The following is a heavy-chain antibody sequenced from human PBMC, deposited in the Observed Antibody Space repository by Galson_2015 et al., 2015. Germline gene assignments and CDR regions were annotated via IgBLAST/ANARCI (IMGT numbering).Heavy chain of an antibody. CDR1: GFTFSNAW. CDR2: IKSKTDGGTT. D-gene: IGHD2-15*01. J-gene: IGHJ5*02. V-gene: IGHV3-15*01. Sequence: SLRLSCAASGFTFSNAWMSWVRQAPGKGLEWVGRIKSKTDGGTTDYAAPVKGRFTISRDDSKNTLYLQMNSLKTEDTAEYYCTTVLGGYCSGGSCYEGIGWFDPWGQGTLVTVSS. CDR3: TTVLGGYCSGGSCYEGIGWFDP.